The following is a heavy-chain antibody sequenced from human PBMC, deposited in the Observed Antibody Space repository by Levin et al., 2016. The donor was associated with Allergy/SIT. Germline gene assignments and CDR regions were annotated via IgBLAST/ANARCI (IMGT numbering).Heavy chain of an antibody. D-gene: IGHD3-3*01. Sequence: VRQAPGKGLEWVSAISGSGGSTYYADSVKGRFTISRDNSKNTLYLQMNSLRAEDTAVYYCAKDRSGPSGGDAFDIWGQGTMVTVSS. J-gene: IGHJ3*02. CDR3: AKDRSGPSGGDAFDI. CDR2: ISGSGGST. V-gene: IGHV3-23*01.